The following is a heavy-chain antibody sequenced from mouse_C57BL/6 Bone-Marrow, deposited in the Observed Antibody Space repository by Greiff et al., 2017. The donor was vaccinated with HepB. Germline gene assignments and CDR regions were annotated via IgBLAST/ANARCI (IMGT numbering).Heavy chain of an antibody. CDR3: AEGFQAWFAY. Sequence: VQLQQSGAELARPGASVKLSCKASGYTFTSYGISWVKQRTGQGLEWIGEIYPRSGNTYYNEKFKGKATLTADKSSSTAYMELRSLTSEDSAVYFCAEGFQAWFAYWGQGTLVTVSA. V-gene: IGHV1-81*01. J-gene: IGHJ3*01. CDR1: GYTFTSYG. CDR2: IYPRSGNT.